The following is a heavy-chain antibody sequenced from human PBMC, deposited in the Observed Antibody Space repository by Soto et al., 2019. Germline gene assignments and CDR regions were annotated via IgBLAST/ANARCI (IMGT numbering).Heavy chain of an antibody. D-gene: IGHD5-12*01. CDR2: ISTYDGDT. CDR3: ARGQDNRNTGYDYLDY. V-gene: IGHV1-18*01. Sequence: QVQLVQSGAEVKKPGASVKVSCKASGYTFATYGITWVRQAPGQGLEWMGWISTYDGDTRYAQKLQGRVTMTTDTSTTTAYMGLRSLRADDTAVYYCARGQDNRNTGYDYLDYWGQGTLVTVSS. CDR1: GYTFATYG. J-gene: IGHJ4*02.